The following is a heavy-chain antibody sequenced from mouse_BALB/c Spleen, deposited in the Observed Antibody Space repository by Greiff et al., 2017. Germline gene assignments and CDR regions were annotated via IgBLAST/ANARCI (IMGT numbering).Heavy chain of an antibody. Sequence: QVQLKESGPGLVAPSQSLSITCTVSGFSLTSYGVHWVRQPPGKGLEWLGVIWAGGSTNYNSALMSRLSISKDNSKSQVFLKMNSLQTDDTAMYYCAAGSFYAMDYWGQGTSVTVSS. CDR3: AAGSFYAMDY. D-gene: IGHD1-1*01. CDR2: IWAGGST. J-gene: IGHJ4*01. V-gene: IGHV2-9*02. CDR1: GFSLTSYG.